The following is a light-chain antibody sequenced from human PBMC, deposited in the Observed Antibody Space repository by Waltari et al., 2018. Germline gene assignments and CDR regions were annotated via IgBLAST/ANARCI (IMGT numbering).Light chain of an antibody. CDR1: SSNLVAGHG. CDR2: ENN. CDR3: QSYDGTLGGLYV. V-gene: IGLV1-40*01. J-gene: IGLJ1*01. Sequence: SALTQSPSVSGAPGQRVTISCSGSSSNLVAGHGVHWYQQFPGRAPKLLIFENNNRPSGVPDRFSGSKSGTSASLVITGLQAEDEADYYCQSYDGTLGGLYVFGSGTAVTVL.